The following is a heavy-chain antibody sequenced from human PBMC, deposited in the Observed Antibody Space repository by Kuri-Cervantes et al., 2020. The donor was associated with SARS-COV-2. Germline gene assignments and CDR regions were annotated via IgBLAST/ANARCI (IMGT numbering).Heavy chain of an antibody. CDR3: ARVDCSSTSCYSDY. CDR2: IYYSGST. Sequence: SETLSLTCTVSGGSISSSSYYWGWIRQPPGKGLEWIGSIYYSGSTYYNPSLKSRVTISVDRSKNQFSLKLSSVTAADTAVYYCARVDCSSTSCYSDYWGQGTLVTVSS. D-gene: IGHD2-2*02. CDR1: GGSISSSSYY. V-gene: IGHV4-39*07. J-gene: IGHJ4*02.